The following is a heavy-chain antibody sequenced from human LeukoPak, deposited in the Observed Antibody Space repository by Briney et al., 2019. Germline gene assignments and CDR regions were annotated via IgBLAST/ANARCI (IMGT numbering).Heavy chain of an antibody. J-gene: IGHJ4*02. CDR2: INHSGST. Sequence: PSETLSLTCTVSGGSISSYYWSWIRQPPGRGREWIGEINHSGSTNYNPSLKSRVTISVDTSKNQFSLKLSSVTAADTAVYYCARGHGYNPFDYWGQGTLVTVSS. V-gene: IGHV4-34*01. D-gene: IGHD5-24*01. CDR3: ARGHGYNPFDY. CDR1: GGSISSYY.